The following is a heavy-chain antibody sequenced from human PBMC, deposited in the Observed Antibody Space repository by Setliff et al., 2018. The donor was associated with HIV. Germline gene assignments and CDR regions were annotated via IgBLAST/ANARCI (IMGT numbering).Heavy chain of an antibody. Sequence: GASVKVSCKASGYSFTAYHMHWVRQAPGQGLEWMGWINPNSGGTNYAQKFQGRVTMTRDTSIITAYMELSSLTSADTAVYYCARDTVKATFSDYWGQGTLVTVS. V-gene: IGHV1-2*02. CDR2: INPNSGGT. CDR3: ARDTVKATFSDY. J-gene: IGHJ4*02. D-gene: IGHD4-17*01. CDR1: GYSFTAYH.